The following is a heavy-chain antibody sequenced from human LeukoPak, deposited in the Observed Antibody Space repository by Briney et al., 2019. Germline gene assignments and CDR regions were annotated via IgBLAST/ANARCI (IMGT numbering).Heavy chain of an antibody. D-gene: IGHD6-13*01. V-gene: IGHV4-61*01. CDR2: IYYSGST. CDR3: ATRGPSIAAAGFYGMDV. Sequence: SETLSLTCTVSGGSVSSGSYYWSWIRQPPGKGLEWIGYIYYSGSTNYNPSLKSRVTISVDTSKNQFSLKLSSVTAADTAVYYCATRGPSIAAAGFYGMDVWGQGTTVTVSS. J-gene: IGHJ6*02. CDR1: GGSVSSGSYY.